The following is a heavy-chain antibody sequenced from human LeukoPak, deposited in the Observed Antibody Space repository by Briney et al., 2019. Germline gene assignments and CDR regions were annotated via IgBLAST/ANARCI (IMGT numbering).Heavy chain of an antibody. CDR3: ARQYYYDSSGYSNAFDI. CDR1: GFTFTIFG. V-gene: IGHV3-48*01. Sequence: GGSLRLSCAASGFTFTIFGLNWVRQAPGKGPEWVSYIDARSGITYYADSVQGRFTISRDDARESVFLQMDGLRVDDTAVYYCARQYYYDSSGYSNAFDIWGQGTMVTVSS. J-gene: IGHJ3*02. D-gene: IGHD3-22*01. CDR2: IDARSGIT.